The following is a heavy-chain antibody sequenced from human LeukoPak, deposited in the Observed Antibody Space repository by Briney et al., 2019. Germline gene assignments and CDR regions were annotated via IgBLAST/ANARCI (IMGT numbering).Heavy chain of an antibody. CDR1: GYPFSSYY. J-gene: IGHJ5*02. Sequence: GASVKVSCKTSGYPFSSYYMHWVRQAPGQGLEWMGIFEPISGTKRVAEKFQGRVNMTRDTATSTVYMELSSLRPEDTAMYYCARDKEEVAHYDWFDPWGQGTKVTVSS. CDR3: ARDKEEVAHYDWFDP. D-gene: IGHD3-10*01. CDR2: FEPISGTK. V-gene: IGHV1-46*01.